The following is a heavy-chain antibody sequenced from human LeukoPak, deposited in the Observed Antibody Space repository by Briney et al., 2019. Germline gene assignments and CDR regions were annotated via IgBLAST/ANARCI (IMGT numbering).Heavy chain of an antibody. J-gene: IGHJ6*02. CDR2: ISAYNGNT. Sequence: ASVKVSCKASGYTFTSYGISWVRQAPGQGLEWMGWISAYNGNTNYAQKLQGRVTMTTDTSTSTAYMELRSLRSDDTAVYYCARVSDCSSTSCYDYYYYGMDVWGQGTTVTVSS. CDR3: ARVSDCSSTSCYDYYYYGMDV. V-gene: IGHV1-18*01. CDR1: GYTFTSYG. D-gene: IGHD2-2*01.